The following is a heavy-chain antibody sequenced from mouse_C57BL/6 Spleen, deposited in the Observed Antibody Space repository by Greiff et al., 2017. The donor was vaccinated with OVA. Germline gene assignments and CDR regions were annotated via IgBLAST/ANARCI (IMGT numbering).Heavy chain of an antibody. Sequence: QVHVKQSGAELVKPGASVKLSCKASGYTFTSYWMQWVKQRPGQGLEWIGEIDPSDSYTNYNQKFKGKATLTVDTSSSTAYMQLSSLTSEDSAVYYCARGGVKDYFDYWGQGTTLTVSS. CDR2: IDPSDSYT. CDR3: ARGGVKDYFDY. J-gene: IGHJ2*01. V-gene: IGHV1-50*01. D-gene: IGHD2-2*01. CDR1: GYTFTSYW.